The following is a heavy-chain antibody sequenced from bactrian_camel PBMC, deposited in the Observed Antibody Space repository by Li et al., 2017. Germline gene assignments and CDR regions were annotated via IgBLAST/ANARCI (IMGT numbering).Heavy chain of an antibody. CDR1: GYAYSGYD. CDR3: KILIRSWPLVES. D-gene: IGHD6*01. CDR2: IDSDGTT. V-gene: IGHV3S10*01. J-gene: IGHJ6*01. Sequence: DVQLVESGGGSVQAGGSLRLSCTASGYAYSGYDMNWYRQAPGKEREAVSAIDSDGTTSYADSVKGRFTISQDNAVNAKVTVYLQMNSLKPEDTAMYYCKILIRSWPLVESWGQGTQVTV.